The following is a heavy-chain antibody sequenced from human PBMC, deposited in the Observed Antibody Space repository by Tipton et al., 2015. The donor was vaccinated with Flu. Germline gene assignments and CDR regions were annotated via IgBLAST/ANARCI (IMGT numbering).Heavy chain of an antibody. CDR1: GFSFSSYG. Sequence: SLRLSCAVSGFSFSSYGMNWVRQAPGKGLEWVSFISPSGTTKYYADAVKGRFTISRDNAKNSLYLQMNSLRAGDTAVYYCARGFIRLCDYWGQGTLVTVSS. CDR2: ISPSGTTK. CDR3: ARGFIRLCDY. J-gene: IGHJ4*02. D-gene: IGHD3-16*01. V-gene: IGHV3-48*03.